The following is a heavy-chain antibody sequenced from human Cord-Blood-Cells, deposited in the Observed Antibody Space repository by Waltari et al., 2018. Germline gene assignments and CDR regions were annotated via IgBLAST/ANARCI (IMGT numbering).Heavy chain of an antibody. Sequence: QVQLVQSGAEVKTPGSSVKVSCKASGGTFSSYAISWVRQAPGQGLEWMGGIDPSLGTGNDAQKFQGRVTITADESTSTAYMELSSLRSEDTAVYYCARSWNDNWFDPWGQGTLVTVSS. CDR2: IDPSLGTG. CDR1: GGTFSSYA. D-gene: IGHD1-1*01. V-gene: IGHV1-69*01. J-gene: IGHJ5*02. CDR3: ARSWNDNWFDP.